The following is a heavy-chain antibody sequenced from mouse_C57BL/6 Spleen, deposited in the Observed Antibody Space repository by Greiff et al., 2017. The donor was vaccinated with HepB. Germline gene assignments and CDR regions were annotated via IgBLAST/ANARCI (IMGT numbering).Heavy chain of an antibody. Sequence: VQLQQSGAELVKPGASVKMSCKASGYTFTSYWITWVKQRPGQGLEWIGDIYPGSGSTNYNEKFKSKATLTVDTSSSTAYMQLSSLTSEDSAVYYCARRYYGNYEAMDYWGQGTSVTVSS. J-gene: IGHJ4*01. CDR1: GYTFTSYW. CDR2: IYPGSGST. V-gene: IGHV1-55*01. CDR3: ARRYYGNYEAMDY. D-gene: IGHD2-1*01.